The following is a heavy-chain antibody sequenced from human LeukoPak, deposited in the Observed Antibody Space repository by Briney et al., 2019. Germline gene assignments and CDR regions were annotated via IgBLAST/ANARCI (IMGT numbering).Heavy chain of an antibody. CDR3: ARGGSNFDY. V-gene: IGHV4-4*07. CDR1: GGSISSYY. CDR2: IYTSGST. Sequence: SETLSLTCTVSGGSISSYYWSWIRQPAGKGLDWIGRIYTSGSTNYNPSLKSRVTMSVDTSKNQFSLKLSSVTAADTAVYYCARGGSNFDYWGQGTLVTVSS. D-gene: IGHD2/OR15-2a*01. J-gene: IGHJ4*02.